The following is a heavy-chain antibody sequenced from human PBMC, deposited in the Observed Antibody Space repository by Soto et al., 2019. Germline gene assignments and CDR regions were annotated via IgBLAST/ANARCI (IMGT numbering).Heavy chain of an antibody. Sequence: QVQLVQSGAEEKKPGASVKVSCKASGYTFTSYAMHWVPQAPGQSLEWMGWINAGNGNTKYSQKFQGRVTITRDTSASTAYMELSSLRSEDTAVYYCARAWVVVTAPDYWGQGTLVTVSS. CDR3: ARAWVVVTAPDY. CDR2: INAGNGNT. V-gene: IGHV1-3*05. J-gene: IGHJ4*02. CDR1: GYTFTSYA. D-gene: IGHD2-21*02.